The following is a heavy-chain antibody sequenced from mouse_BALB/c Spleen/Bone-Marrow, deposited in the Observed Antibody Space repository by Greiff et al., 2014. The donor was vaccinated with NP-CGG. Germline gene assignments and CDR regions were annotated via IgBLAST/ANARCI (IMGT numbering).Heavy chain of an antibody. CDR3: ASMMRSLYAGY. CDR1: GYAFSSSW. Sequence: VQLQQSGPELVKPGALVKISCKASGYAFSSSWMNWVKQRPGQGLEWIGRIYPGDGDTNYNGKFKGKATLTADKSSSTAYMQLSSLTSVDSAVYFCASMMRSLYAGYWGQGTSVTVSS. J-gene: IGHJ4*01. V-gene: IGHV1-82*01. D-gene: IGHD2-3*01. CDR2: IYPGDGDT.